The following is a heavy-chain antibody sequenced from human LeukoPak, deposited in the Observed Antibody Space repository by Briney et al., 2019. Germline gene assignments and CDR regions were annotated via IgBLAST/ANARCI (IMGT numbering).Heavy chain of an antibody. Sequence: GGSLRLSCAASGFTFNKYAMSWVRQAPGKGLEWVSSISDSGGSTHYADSAKGRFTISRDNSKNTPCLQMNSLRADDTAVYYCASRGVYSGSYYNFDPWGQGTLVTVSS. CDR2: ISDSGGST. D-gene: IGHD1-26*01. V-gene: IGHV3-23*01. CDR3: ASRGVYSGSYYNFDP. J-gene: IGHJ5*02. CDR1: GFTFNKYA.